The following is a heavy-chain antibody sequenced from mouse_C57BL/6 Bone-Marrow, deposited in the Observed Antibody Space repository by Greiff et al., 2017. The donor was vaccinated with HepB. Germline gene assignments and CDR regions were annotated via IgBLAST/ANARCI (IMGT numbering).Heavy chain of an antibody. CDR2: IDPSDSYT. CDR3: ARSLYDGHYVNYAMDY. J-gene: IGHJ4*01. CDR1: GYTFTSYW. V-gene: IGHV1-69*01. Sequence: QVQLQQPGAELVMPGASVKLSCKASGYTFTSYWMHWVKQRPGQGLEWIGEIDPSDSYTNYNQKFKGKSTLTVDKSSSTAYMQLSSLTSDDSAFYYCARSLYDGHYVNYAMDYWGQGTSVTVSS. D-gene: IGHD2-3*01.